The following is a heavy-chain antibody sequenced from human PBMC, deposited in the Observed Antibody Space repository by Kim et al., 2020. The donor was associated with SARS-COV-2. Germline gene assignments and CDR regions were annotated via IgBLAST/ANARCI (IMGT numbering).Heavy chain of an antibody. CDR2: IKQDGSEK. J-gene: IGHJ6*03. D-gene: IGHD2-2*01. CDR1: GFTFSSYW. Sequence: GGSLRLSCAASGFTFSSYWLTWVRQAPGKGLEWVANIKQDGSEKYYVDSVKGRFTVSRDNAKNSVSLQMNSLRAEDTAVYYCARERRQPAPYYYYMDVWG. V-gene: IGHV3-7*01. CDR3: ARERRQPAPYYYYMDV.